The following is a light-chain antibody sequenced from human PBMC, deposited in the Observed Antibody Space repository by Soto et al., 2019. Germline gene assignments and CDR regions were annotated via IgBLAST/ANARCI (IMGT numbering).Light chain of an antibody. J-gene: IGKJ4*01. CDR2: DAS. CDR1: KNINTW. V-gene: IGKV1-5*01. CDR3: QQSYSTPLT. Sequence: DIQIAQSPSTLSASVGDRVTITCRASKNINTWVARYQQKSGKAPKLLIYDASSLESGVPSRFSGSGSGTDFTLTISSLQPEDFATYYCQQSYSTPLTFGGGTKVDIK.